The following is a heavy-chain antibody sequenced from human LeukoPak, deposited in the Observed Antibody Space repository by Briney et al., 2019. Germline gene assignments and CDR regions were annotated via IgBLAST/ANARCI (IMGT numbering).Heavy chain of an antibody. CDR3: ARDLPMSSTPDAFDI. Sequence: SETLSLTCTISGGSISSGDYYWSWIRQPPGKGLEWIGYIYYSGSTYYNPSLKSRVTISVDTSKNQFSLKLSSVTAADTAVYYCARDLPMSSTPDAFDIWGQATMVTVSS. CDR1: GGSISSGDYY. V-gene: IGHV4-30-4*08. CDR2: IYYSGST. D-gene: IGHD2-15*01. J-gene: IGHJ3*02.